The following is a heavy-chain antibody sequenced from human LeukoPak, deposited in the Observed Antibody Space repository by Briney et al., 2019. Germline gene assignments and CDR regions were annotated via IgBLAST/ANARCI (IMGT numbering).Heavy chain of an antibody. J-gene: IGHJ4*02. CDR3: ASGSYYYDSSGYYYAY. V-gene: IGHV3-48*03. CDR2: ISSSGSTI. CDR1: GFTFSSYA. D-gene: IGHD3-22*01. Sequence: GGSLRLSCAASGFTFSSYAMNWVRQAPGKGLEWVSYISSSGSTIYYADSVKGRFTISRDNAKNSLYLQMNSLRAEDTAVYYCASGSYYYDSSGYYYAYWGQGTLVTVSS.